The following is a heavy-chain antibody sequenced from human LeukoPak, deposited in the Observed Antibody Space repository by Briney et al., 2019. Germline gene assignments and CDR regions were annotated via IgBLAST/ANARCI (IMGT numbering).Heavy chain of an antibody. CDR1: GYTFTGYY. Sequence: ASVKVSCKASGYTFTGYYMHWVRQAPGQALEWMGWINPNSGGTNYAQKFQGRVTMTRDTSISTAYMELSRLRSDDTAVYYCAKYCSSTSCPLGAFDIWGQGTMVTVSS. CDR3: AKYCSSTSCPLGAFDI. V-gene: IGHV1-2*02. CDR2: INPNSGGT. D-gene: IGHD2-2*01. J-gene: IGHJ3*02.